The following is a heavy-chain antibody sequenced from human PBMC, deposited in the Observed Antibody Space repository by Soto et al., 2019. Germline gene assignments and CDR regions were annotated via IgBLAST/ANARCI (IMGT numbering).Heavy chain of an antibody. D-gene: IGHD3-3*01. CDR3: ASVRFGVVIGYYYGMDV. J-gene: IGHJ6*02. CDR1: GFTFSSYA. V-gene: IGHV3-30-3*01. CDR2: ISYDGSNK. Sequence: GGSLRLSCAASGFTFSSYAMHWVRQAPGKGLEWVAVISYDGSNKYYADSVKGRFTISRDNSKNTLYLQMNSLRAEETAVYYCASVRFGVVIGYYYGMDVWGQGTTVTVSS.